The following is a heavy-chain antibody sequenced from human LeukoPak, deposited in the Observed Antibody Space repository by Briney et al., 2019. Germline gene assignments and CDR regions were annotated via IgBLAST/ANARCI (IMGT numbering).Heavy chain of an antibody. J-gene: IGHJ4*02. V-gene: IGHV4-39*01. CDR3: ARLWGYFDY. D-gene: IGHD3-16*01. CDR2: IYYSGST. Sequence: PSETLSLTCTVSGGSISSSSYYWGWIRQPPGKGLEWIGSIYYSGSTYYNPSLKSRVTISVDTSKNQFSLKLSSVTAADTAVYYCARLWGYFDYWGQGTLVTVYS. CDR1: GGSISSSSYY.